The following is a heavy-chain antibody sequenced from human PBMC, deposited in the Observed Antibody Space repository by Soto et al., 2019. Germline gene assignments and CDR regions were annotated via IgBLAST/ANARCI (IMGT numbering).Heavy chain of an antibody. Sequence: QLQLQESGPGLVKPSETLSLTCTVSGDSISNRNYYWGWIRQPPGKELEWIGTIYYSGTTYYNPSLKSRVTISVNTSKNQFSLKLSSVTAADTSVYHCARHGSPHSGSYSGWFDAWGQGTLVTVSS. J-gene: IGHJ5*02. V-gene: IGHV4-39*01. CDR2: IYYSGTT. CDR3: ARHGSPHSGSYSGWFDA. CDR1: GDSISNRNYY. D-gene: IGHD1-26*01.